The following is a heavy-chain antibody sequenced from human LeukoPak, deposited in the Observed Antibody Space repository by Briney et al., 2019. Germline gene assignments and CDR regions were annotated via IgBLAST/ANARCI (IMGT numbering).Heavy chain of an antibody. CDR3: ARAPRAYNWNRLYFDY. V-gene: IGHV4-59*01. CDR2: IYYSGST. D-gene: IGHD1-1*01. Sequence: PSETLSLTCTVSGGSISSYYWSWIRQPPGKGLEWIGFIYYSGSTNYNPSLRSRVTISVDTSKNHFSLKLTSVTAADTAVYYCARAPRAYNWNRLYFDYWGQGTLVTVSS. J-gene: IGHJ4*02. CDR1: GGSISSYY.